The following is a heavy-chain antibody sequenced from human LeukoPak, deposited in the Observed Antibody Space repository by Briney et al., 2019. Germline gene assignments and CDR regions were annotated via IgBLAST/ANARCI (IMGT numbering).Heavy chain of an antibody. V-gene: IGHV3-48*03. CDR3: ARGFRHTAMVLDH. CDR1: GFTFSTSE. CDR2: ISTHGSTT. Sequence: PGGSLRLSCAASGFTFSTSEMNWVRQAPGRGLEWISCISTHGSTTYYADSVRGRFTISRDNAENSLYLQMNSLRAEDTAVYYCARGFRHTAMVLDHWGQGNLVTVSS. D-gene: IGHD5-18*01. J-gene: IGHJ4*02.